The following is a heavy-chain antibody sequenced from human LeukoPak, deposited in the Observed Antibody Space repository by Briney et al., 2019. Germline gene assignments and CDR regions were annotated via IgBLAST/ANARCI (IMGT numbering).Heavy chain of an antibody. Sequence: GGSLRLSCAASGFTFSSHGMNWVRQAPGKGLEWVSGMSGGGDIPYYADSVKGRFTISRDNSKNTLYLQMNSLRAEDTAVYYCARDSGWIQFGVWGRGTTVTVSS. CDR3: ARDSGWIQFGV. CDR2: MSGGGDIP. V-gene: IGHV3-23*01. D-gene: IGHD5-18*01. CDR1: GFTFSSHG. J-gene: IGHJ6*02.